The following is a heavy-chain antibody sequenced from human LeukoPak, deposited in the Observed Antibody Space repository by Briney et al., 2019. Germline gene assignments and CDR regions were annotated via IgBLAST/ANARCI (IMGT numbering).Heavy chain of an antibody. CDR1: GYTFTNFD. J-gene: IGHJ5*01. CDR2: MSPNSSNT. V-gene: IGHV1-8*02. Sequence: ASVKVSCKASGYTFTNFDINWVRQATGQGLEWMGRMSPNSSNTVYAQKFQGRVTLTRNTSIGTAYMELSSLTSEDTAVYYCAKSPHPTVVTATLPVNFFDSWGQGTLVTVSS. D-gene: IGHD4-23*01. CDR3: AKSPHPTVVTATLPVNFFDS.